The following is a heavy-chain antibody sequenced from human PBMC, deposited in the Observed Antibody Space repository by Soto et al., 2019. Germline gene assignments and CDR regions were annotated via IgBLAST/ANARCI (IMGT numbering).Heavy chain of an antibody. Sequence: GRSLRLSCASPGFTLSSNAMSWIRQAPGKGLEWVSGISASGGNTYYADSVKGRFTISRDNSKNTLYLQMNSLTAADTAVYYCARDLGYVSGSFLSWGQGTQVTVSS. CDR1: GFTLSSNA. CDR3: ARDLGYVSGSFLS. CDR2: ISASGGNT. D-gene: IGHD5-18*01. V-gene: IGHV3-23*01. J-gene: IGHJ5*02.